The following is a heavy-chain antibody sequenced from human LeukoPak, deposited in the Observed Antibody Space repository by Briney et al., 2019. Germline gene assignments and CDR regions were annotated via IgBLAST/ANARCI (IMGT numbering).Heavy chain of an antibody. CDR3: AKGLRAVAGTWYYYYMDV. Sequence: GGSLRLSCAASGFTFSSYAMSWVRQAPGKGLEWVSAISGSGGSTYYADSVKGRFTISRDNSKNTLYLQMNSLRAEDTAVYYCAKGLRAVAGTWYYYYMDVWGKGTTVTVSS. V-gene: IGHV3-23*01. D-gene: IGHD6-19*01. J-gene: IGHJ6*03. CDR2: ISGSGGST. CDR1: GFTFSSYA.